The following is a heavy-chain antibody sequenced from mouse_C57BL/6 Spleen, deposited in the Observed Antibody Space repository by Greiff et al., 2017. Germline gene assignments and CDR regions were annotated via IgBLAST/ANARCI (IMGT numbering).Heavy chain of an antibody. CDR1: GYTFTSYW. D-gene: IGHD1-1*01. J-gene: IGHJ1*03. Sequence: QVHVKQSGAELAKPGASVKLSCKASGYTFTSYWMHWVKQRPGQGLEWIGNINPSSGYTKYNQKFKDKATLTADKSSSTAYMQLSSLTYEDYAGYYFASPYYDGSSYDWYFDVWGTGTTVTVSS. CDR2: INPSSGYT. V-gene: IGHV1-7*01. CDR3: ASPYYDGSSYDWYFDV.